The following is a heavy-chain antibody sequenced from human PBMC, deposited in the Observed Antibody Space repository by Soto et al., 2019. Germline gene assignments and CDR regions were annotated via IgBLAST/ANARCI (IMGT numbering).Heavy chain of an antibody. V-gene: IGHV1-2*02. CDR2: ISPHTGGT. J-gene: IGHJ3*02. Sequence: ASVKVSCKASGYTFNRYYMHWVRQAPGPGLEWMGWISPHTGGTTYAQKFQGRVTMTRDTSVSTAFMELSRLGSDDTAVYYCARGRQKWRRNDAFDIWGQGTLVTVSS. D-gene: IGHD5-12*01. CDR1: GYTFNRYY. CDR3: ARGRQKWRRNDAFDI.